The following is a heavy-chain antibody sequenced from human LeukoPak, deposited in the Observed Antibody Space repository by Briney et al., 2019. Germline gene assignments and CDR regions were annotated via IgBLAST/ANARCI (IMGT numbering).Heavy chain of an antibody. D-gene: IGHD1-1*01. V-gene: IGHV4-38-2*02. Sequence: SETLSLTCTVSGYSISSGYYWGWIRQPPGKGLEWIGSIYHSGSTYYNPSLKSRVTISVDTSKNQFSLKLNSVTAADTAVYYCARSAAGTADFDYWGQGTLVTVSS. J-gene: IGHJ4*02. CDR3: ARSAAGTADFDY. CDR1: GYSISSGYY. CDR2: IYHSGST.